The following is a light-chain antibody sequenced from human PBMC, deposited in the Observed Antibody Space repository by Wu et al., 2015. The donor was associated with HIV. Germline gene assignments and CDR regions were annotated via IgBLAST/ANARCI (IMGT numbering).Light chain of an antibody. V-gene: IGKV1-NL1*01. CDR3: QQTYITPKT. Sequence: DIQMTQSPSSLSASVGDRVTITCRASQGISNSLAWYQQKPGKAPKLLLHTASRLESGVPSRFSGSGSGTDYTLTISSLQPEDFATYYCQQTYITPKTFGQGTKAEIK. CDR1: QGISNS. CDR2: TAS. J-gene: IGKJ1*01.